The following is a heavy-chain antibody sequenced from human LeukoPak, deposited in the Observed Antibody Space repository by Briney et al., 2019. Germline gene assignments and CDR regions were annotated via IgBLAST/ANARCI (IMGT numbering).Heavy chain of an antibody. CDR1: GFTFSNYA. D-gene: IGHD5-12*01. Sequence: PGGSLRLSCAASGFTFSNYAMNRVRQAPGKGLEWVSAISDSGGSTYYANSVKGRFTISRDDSKSTLYLQMNSLRAEDTAVYYCAKERVEGYPSPFDFWGQGTLVTVSS. J-gene: IGHJ4*02. CDR2: ISDSGGST. CDR3: AKERVEGYPSPFDF. V-gene: IGHV3-23*01.